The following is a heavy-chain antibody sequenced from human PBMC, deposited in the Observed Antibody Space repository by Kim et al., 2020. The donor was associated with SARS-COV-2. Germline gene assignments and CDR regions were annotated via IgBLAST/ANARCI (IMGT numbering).Heavy chain of an antibody. Sequence: GGSLRLSCAASGFTFSSYGMHWVRQAPGKGLEWVAVISYDGSNKYYADSVKGRFTISRDNSKNTLYLQMNSLRAEDTAVYYCAKDRGVADFDYWGSALDWGQGTLVTVSS. CDR1: GFTFSSYG. CDR3: AKDRGVADFDYWGSALD. J-gene: IGHJ4*02. V-gene: IGHV3-30*18. D-gene: IGHD3-10*01. CDR2: ISYDGSNK.